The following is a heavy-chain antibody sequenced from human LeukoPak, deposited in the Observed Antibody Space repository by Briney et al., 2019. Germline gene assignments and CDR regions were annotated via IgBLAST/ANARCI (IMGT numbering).Heavy chain of an antibody. CDR3: ARAYYDILTGYPPDAFDI. J-gene: IGHJ3*02. Sequence: PSETLSLTCGVSGYSISSGYYWGWIRQPPGKALEWIGSIYHSGHTYRNPSLKSRVTMSVDTSKNQFSLKLTSGIAADTAVYYCARAYYDILTGYPPDAFDIWGQGTMVTVSS. D-gene: IGHD3-9*01. CDR1: GYSISSGYY. CDR2: IYHSGHT. V-gene: IGHV4-38-2*01.